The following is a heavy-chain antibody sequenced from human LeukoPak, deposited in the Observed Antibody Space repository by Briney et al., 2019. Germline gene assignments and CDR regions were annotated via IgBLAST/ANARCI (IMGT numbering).Heavy chain of an antibody. J-gene: IGHJ4*02. D-gene: IGHD4-17*01. CDR3: ARDPPDYGDFMYYFDY. V-gene: IGHV1-69*04. CDR1: GGTFSSYA. Sequence: ASVKVSCKASGGTFSSYAISWVRQAPGQGLEWMGRVIPIFGIANYAQKFQGRVTITADKSTSTAYMELSSLRSEDTAVYYCARDPPDYGDFMYYFDYWGQGTLVTVSS. CDR2: VIPIFGIA.